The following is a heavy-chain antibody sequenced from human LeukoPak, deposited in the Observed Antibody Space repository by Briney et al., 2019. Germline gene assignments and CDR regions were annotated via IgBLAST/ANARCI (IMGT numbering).Heavy chain of an antibody. D-gene: IGHD4-23*01. CDR2: MSPNSGNT. V-gene: IGHV1-8*01. CDR3: ASGYGGAGLFDY. J-gene: IGHJ4*02. CDR1: GYTFTSYD. Sequence: ASVKVSCKASGYTFTSYDINWVRQATGQGLEWMGWMSPNSGNTGYAQKFQGRVTMTRNTSISTAYMELSSLRSEDTAVYYCASGYGGAGLFDYWGQGTLVTVSS.